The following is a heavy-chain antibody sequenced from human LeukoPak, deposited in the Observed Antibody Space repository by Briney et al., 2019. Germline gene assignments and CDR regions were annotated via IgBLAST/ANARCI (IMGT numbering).Heavy chain of an antibody. D-gene: IGHD1-26*01. J-gene: IGHJ4*02. CDR2: ISGSGGST. CDR3: ASGHSGSYFSGLDDY. V-gene: IGHV3-23*01. Sequence: GGSLRLSCAASGFTFSSYAMSWVRQAPGKGLEWVSAISGSGGSTYYADSAKGRFTISRDNAKNSLYLQMNSLRAEDTAVYYCASGHSGSYFSGLDDYWGQGTLVTVSS. CDR1: GFTFSSYA.